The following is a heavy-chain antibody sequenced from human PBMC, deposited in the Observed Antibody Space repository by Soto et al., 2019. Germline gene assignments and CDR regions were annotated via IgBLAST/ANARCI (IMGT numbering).Heavy chain of an antibody. CDR1: GFSLTTSGVG. CDR3: ARRLLYDDLLSESYRDYYYGLEV. D-gene: IGHD3-3*01. CDR2: IYWDDAK. J-gene: IGHJ6*02. V-gene: IGHV2-5*02. Sequence: QITLKESGPTLVKPTQTLTLTCTFSGFSLTTSGVGVAWIRQPPGKALEWLGFIYWDDAKRYSPSLKSRLTITKDTSKNQVVLTMTNMYPVDTATYYCARRLLYDDLLSESYRDYYYGLEVWGQGTTVTVSS.